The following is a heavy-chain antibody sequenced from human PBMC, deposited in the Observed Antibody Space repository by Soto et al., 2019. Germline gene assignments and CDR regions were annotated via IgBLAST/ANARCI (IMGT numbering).Heavy chain of an antibody. Sequence: EVQVVESGGGLVQPGGSLRLSCAASGFTFSSYWMSWVRQAPGKGLEWVANIKQDGSEKFYVDSVQGRFTISSDKAKKALYLPMNSLRAVETVVYYCASSERSRIFEYWGQGTLVSVSS. V-gene: IGHV3-7*01. CDR1: GFTFSSYW. J-gene: IGHJ4*02. CDR2: IKQDGSEK. CDR3: ASSERSRIFEY. D-gene: IGHD2-15*01.